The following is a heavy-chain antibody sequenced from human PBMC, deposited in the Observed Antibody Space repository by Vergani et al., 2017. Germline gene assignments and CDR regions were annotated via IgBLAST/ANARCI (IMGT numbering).Heavy chain of an antibody. D-gene: IGHD1-1*01. J-gene: IGHJ3*02. Sequence: EVQVVESGGGLVQPGGSLRLSCAASGFIFSDHYMDWVRQAPGKGLEWVGRIRNKANDYTTQYAASVKGRFTISRDDSKSYLYLQMNSLQTEDTALYYCVRVKGSNWNDHHYDIWGQGTLVTVSS. CDR3: VRVKGSNWNDHHYDI. V-gene: IGHV3-72*01. CDR1: GFIFSDHY. CDR2: IRNKANDYTT.